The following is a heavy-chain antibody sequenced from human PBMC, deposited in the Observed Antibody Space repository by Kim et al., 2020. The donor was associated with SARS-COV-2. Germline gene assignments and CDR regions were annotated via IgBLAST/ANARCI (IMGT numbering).Heavy chain of an antibody. V-gene: IGHV1-8*02. J-gene: IGHJ6*03. CDR3: ARGFRAAAGPFYYYYYMDV. Sequence: ASVKVSCKASGYTFTGYYMHWVRQATGQGLEWMGWMNPNSGNTGYAQKFQGRVTMTRNTSISTAYMELSSLRSEDTAVYYCARGFRAAAGPFYYYYYMDV. CDR1: GYTFTGYY. CDR2: MNPNSGNT. D-gene: IGHD6-13*01.